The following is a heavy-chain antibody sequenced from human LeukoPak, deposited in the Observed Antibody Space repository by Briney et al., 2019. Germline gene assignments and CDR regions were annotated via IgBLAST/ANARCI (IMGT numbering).Heavy chain of an antibody. CDR1: GFTFSSYS. J-gene: IGHJ3*02. V-gene: IGHV3-21*01. D-gene: IGHD3-10*01. CDR3: ARDQTGSDAFDI. Sequence: GGSLRLSCAASGFTFSSYSMNWVRQAPGEGLEWVSSISSSSSYIYYADSVKGRVTISRDNAKNLLYLQMNSLRAEDTAVYYCARDQTGSDAFDIWGQGTMVTVSS. CDR2: ISSSSSYI.